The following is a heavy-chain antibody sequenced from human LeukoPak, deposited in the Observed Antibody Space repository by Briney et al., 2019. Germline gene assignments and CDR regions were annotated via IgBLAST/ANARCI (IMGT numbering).Heavy chain of an antibody. D-gene: IGHD5-18*01. Sequence: SQTLSLTCAISGDGVSSNSAAWNWIRQSPSRGLEWLGRTYYRSKWYNDYAVSVKSRITINPDTSKNQFSLQLNSVTPEDTAVYYCAREPVIQLWLPPYYYYYMDVWGKGTTVTVSS. CDR2: TYYRSKWYN. CDR3: AREPVIQLWLPPYYYYYMDV. J-gene: IGHJ6*03. CDR1: GDGVSSNSAA. V-gene: IGHV6-1*01.